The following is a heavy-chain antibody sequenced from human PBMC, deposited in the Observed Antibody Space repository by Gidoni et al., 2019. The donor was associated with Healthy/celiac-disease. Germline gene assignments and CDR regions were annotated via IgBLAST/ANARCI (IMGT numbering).Heavy chain of an antibody. Sequence: QVQLVQSGAEVKKPGSSVKVSCKASGGTFSSYSISWVRQAPGQGLEWMGGIIPIFGTANYAQKFQCRVTITADESTSTAYMELSSLRSEDTAVYYCARVFEAVATFPDYYYGMDVWGQGTTVTVSS. V-gene: IGHV1-69*01. J-gene: IGHJ6*02. D-gene: IGHD5-12*01. CDR1: GGTFSSYS. CDR2: IIPIFGTA. CDR3: ARVFEAVATFPDYYYGMDV.